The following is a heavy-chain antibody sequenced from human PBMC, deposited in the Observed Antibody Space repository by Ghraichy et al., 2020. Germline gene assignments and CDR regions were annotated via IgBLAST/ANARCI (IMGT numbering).Heavy chain of an antibody. Sequence: LSLTCAASGLTFSDYYMSWIRQAPGKGLEWVSHISTTGSTMYYADSVKNRFAISRDNAKKSLHLQMHSLRAEDTAVYYCARDKRYYYDRSAYSDAEWFDPWGQGSLVTVSS. CDR2: ISTTGSTM. V-gene: IGHV3-11*01. CDR1: GLTFSDYY. D-gene: IGHD3-22*01. J-gene: IGHJ5*02. CDR3: ARDKRYYYDRSAYSDAEWFDP.